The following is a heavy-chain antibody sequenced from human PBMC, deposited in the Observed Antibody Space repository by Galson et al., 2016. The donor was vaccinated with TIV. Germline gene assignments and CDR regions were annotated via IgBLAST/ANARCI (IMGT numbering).Heavy chain of an antibody. D-gene: IGHD1-7*01. CDR2: IFWDDDK. V-gene: IGHV2-5*02. CDR3: AHRRGNYPLMEFDY. Sequence: PALVKPTQTLTLTCTFSGFSLSTTGVGVAWIRQPPGKALEWLALIFWDDDKRYSPSLKSRLTITKDTSKNQVVLTMANMDPVDTATYFCAHRRGNYPLMEFDYWGQGTLVTVSS. CDR1: GFSLSTTGVG. J-gene: IGHJ4*02.